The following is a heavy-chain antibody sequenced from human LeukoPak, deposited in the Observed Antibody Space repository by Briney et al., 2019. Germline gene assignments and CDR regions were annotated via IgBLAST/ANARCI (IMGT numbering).Heavy chain of an antibody. CDR2: IYYSGST. Sequence: SETLSLTCAVSGGSLSGYYWGWIRQPPGKGLEWIGSIYYSGSTYYNPSLKSRVTISVDTSKNQFSLKLSSVTAADTAVYYCARLGNTGGDYGDYEGWNYWGQGTLVTVSS. CDR3: ARLGNTGGDYGDYEGWNY. D-gene: IGHD4-17*01. V-gene: IGHV4-39*01. CDR1: GGSLSGYY. J-gene: IGHJ4*02.